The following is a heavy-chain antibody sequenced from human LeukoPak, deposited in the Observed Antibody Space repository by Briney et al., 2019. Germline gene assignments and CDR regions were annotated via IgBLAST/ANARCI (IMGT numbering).Heavy chain of an antibody. CDR2: INHSGST. J-gene: IGHJ4*02. D-gene: IGHD5-12*01. Sequence: SGTLSLTCAVYGVSFSGYYWSWIRQPPGKGLEWIGEINHSGSTNYNPSLKSRVTISVDTSKNKFSLKLSSVTAADTAVYYCARAVRGYSGSKYYFDYWGQGTLATVSS. V-gene: IGHV4-34*01. CDR1: GVSFSGYY. CDR3: ARAVRGYSGSKYYFDY.